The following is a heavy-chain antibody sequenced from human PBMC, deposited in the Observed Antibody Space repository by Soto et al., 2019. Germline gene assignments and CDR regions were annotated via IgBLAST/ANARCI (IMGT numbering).Heavy chain of an antibody. Sequence: EVQLVESGGGLVQPGGSLRLSCAASGFTFSSYSMNWVRKAPGTGLEWVSYISSSSSTIYYADSVKGRFTISRDNAKNSLYLQMNSLRAEDTAVYYCACLVYYYDYMDVWGKGTTVTVSS. CDR3: ACLVYYYDYMDV. CDR1: GFTFSSYS. V-gene: IGHV3-48*01. CDR2: ISSSSSTI. J-gene: IGHJ6*03. D-gene: IGHD3-16*01.